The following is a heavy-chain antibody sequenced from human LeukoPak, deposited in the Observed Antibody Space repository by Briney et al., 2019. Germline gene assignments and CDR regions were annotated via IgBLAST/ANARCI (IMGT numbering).Heavy chain of an antibody. CDR1: GGSISSYH. CDR2: IYYSGST. CDR3: ARLNWNHNYFDY. D-gene: IGHD1-20*01. Sequence: SETLSLTCTVSGGSISSYHWSRIRQPPGKGLEWIGYIYYSGSTNYNPSLKSRVTISVDTSKNQFSLKLSSVTAADTAVYYCARLNWNHNYFDYWGQGTLVTVSS. V-gene: IGHV4-59*08. J-gene: IGHJ4*02.